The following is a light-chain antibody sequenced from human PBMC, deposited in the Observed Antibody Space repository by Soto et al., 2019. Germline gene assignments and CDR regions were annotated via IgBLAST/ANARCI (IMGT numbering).Light chain of an antibody. CDR3: QQRSNWPSIT. V-gene: IGKV3-11*01. Sequence: DIVMTQSPDSLSVALGERATINCKSSQSVLYSSNNKNYLAWYQQKPGQAPRLLIYDASNRATGIPARFSGSGSGTDFTLTINSLEPEDSAVYYCQQRSNWPSITFGQGTRLEIK. J-gene: IGKJ5*01. CDR1: QSVLYSSNNKNY. CDR2: DAS.